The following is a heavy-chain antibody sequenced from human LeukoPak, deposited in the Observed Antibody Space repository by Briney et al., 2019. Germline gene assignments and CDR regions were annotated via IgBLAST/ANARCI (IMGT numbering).Heavy chain of an antibody. V-gene: IGHV3-23*01. D-gene: IGHD6-19*01. CDR3: ARGGSSGEEFDY. J-gene: IGHJ4*02. Sequence: GGSLRLSCAASGFTLNSYGMSWVRQAPGKGLEWVSTISGSGRDTYYADSVKGRFTISRDNSKNTLYLQMNSLRAEDTAVYYCARGGSSGEEFDYWGQGTLVTVSS. CDR2: ISGSGRDT. CDR1: GFTLNSYG.